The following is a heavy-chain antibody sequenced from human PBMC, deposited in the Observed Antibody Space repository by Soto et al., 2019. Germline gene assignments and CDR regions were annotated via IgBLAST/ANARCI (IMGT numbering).Heavy chain of an antibody. CDR2: ISYDGSNK. J-gene: IGHJ4*02. Sequence: GGSLRLSCAASGFTFSSYAMHWVRQAPGKGLEWVAVISYDGSNKYYADSVKGRFTISRDNSKNTLYLQMNSLRAEDTAVYYCARDDEQWLVRGYYFDYWGQGTLVTVSS. V-gene: IGHV3-30-3*01. CDR3: ARDDEQWLVRGYYFDY. D-gene: IGHD6-19*01. CDR1: GFTFSSYA.